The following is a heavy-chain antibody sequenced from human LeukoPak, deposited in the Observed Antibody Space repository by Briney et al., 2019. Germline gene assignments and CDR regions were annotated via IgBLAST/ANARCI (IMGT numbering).Heavy chain of an antibody. CDR1: GFTLSHYY. J-gene: IGHJ4*02. V-gene: IGHV3-11*01. Sequence: GGSLRLSCAASGFTLSHYYMTWIRQAPGKGLEWLSCISSSGDTIYYADSVEGRFTISRDNAQNSLFLQMNSLRAEDTALYYCARGALTYYYDSWGQGTLVTVST. D-gene: IGHD4/OR15-4a*01. CDR2: ISSSGDTI. CDR3: ARGALTYYYDS.